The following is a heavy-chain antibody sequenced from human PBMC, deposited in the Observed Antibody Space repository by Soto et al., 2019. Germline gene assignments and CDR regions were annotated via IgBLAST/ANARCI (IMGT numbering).Heavy chain of an antibody. CDR2: ISAGGGTT. V-gene: IGHV3-23*01. D-gene: IGHD3-10*01. CDR1: GFTFSSYA. Sequence: EVQLLESGGGLVQPGGSLRLSCAASGFTFSSYAMSWVRQAPGKGLEWVSVISAGGGTTYYADSVKGRFTISTDNSRNTLDLQLNSLRAADTAVYYCAKGRSNSNGAHACDYGGQGSLVTVSS. CDR3: AKGRSNSNGAHACDY. J-gene: IGHJ4*02.